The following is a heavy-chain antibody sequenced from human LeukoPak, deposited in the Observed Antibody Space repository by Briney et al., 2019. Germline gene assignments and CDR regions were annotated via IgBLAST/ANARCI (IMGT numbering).Heavy chain of an antibody. D-gene: IGHD1-26*01. CDR3: ARVGGSGSSRMDV. J-gene: IGHJ6*03. Sequence: ASVKVSFKASGYTFTGYYMHWVRQAPGQGLEWMGWINPNSGGTYYAQNFQGRVTMTRDTSITTAYMELSSLRSDDTAVYFCARVGGSGSSRMDVWGTGTTVTVSS. CDR2: INPNSGGT. V-gene: IGHV1-2*02. CDR1: GYTFTGYY.